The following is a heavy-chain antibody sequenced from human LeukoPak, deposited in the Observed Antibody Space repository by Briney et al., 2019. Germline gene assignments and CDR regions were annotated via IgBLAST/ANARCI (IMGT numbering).Heavy chain of an antibody. J-gene: IGHJ4*02. D-gene: IGHD5-18*01. V-gene: IGHV3-7*01. Sequence: PGGSLRLSCATSGFTFSTYAMSWVRQAPGKGLEWVANIKQDGSEKYYVGSVKGRFTISRDNAKNSLYLQMNSLRAEDTAVYYCARGGVTFDYWGQGTLVTVSP. CDR3: ARGGVTFDY. CDR2: IKQDGSEK. CDR1: GFTFSTYA.